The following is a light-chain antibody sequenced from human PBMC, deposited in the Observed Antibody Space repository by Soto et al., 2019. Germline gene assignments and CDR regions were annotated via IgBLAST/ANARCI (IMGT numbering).Light chain of an antibody. CDR3: EQTYSTPVT. CDR2: STS. J-gene: IGKJ5*01. Sequence: DIQMTQSPSSLSASVGDRVTVTCRTSQNINNYLNWYQQRPGKAPKLLIYSTSIVQSGVPLRFSGSVSGTNFTLTINSLQPEDFATYFCEQTYSTPVTFGQGTRLEIK. V-gene: IGKV1-39*01. CDR1: QNINNY.